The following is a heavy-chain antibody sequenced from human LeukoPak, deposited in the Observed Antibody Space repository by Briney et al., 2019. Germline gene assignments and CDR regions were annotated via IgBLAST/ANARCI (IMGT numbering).Heavy chain of an antibody. D-gene: IGHD3-10*01. CDR3: ARSGVPKKYYFDY. J-gene: IGHJ4*02. CDR1: GFTFSSNA. Sequence: GGSLRLSCAASGFTFSSNAMNWVRQAPGKGLEWVSAISGSGGSTYYADSVKGRFTISRDNSKNTLYLQMNSLRAEDTAVYYCARSGVPKKYYFDYWGQGTLVTVSS. V-gene: IGHV3-23*01. CDR2: ISGSGGST.